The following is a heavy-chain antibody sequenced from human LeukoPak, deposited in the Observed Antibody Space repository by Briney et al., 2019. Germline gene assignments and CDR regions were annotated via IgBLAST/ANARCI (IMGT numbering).Heavy chain of an antibody. CDR3: AKDGSMVRGVTHAFDI. J-gene: IGHJ3*02. CDR1: GFTFSSYA. V-gene: IGHV3-23*01. D-gene: IGHD3-10*01. CDR2: ISGSGGST. Sequence: PGGSLRLSCAASGFTFSSYAMSWVRQAPGKGLEWVSAISGSGGSTYYADSVKGRFTISRDNSKNTLYLQMNSLRAEDTAVYYCAKDGSMVRGVTHAFDIWGQGTMVTVSS.